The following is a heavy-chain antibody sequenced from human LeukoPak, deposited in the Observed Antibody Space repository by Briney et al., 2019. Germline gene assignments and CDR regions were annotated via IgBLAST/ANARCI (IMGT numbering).Heavy chain of an antibody. D-gene: IGHD5-12*01. V-gene: IGHV3-23*01. CDR2: ISNSGGST. CDR1: XXTXXXXX. CDR3: AKSYNGYESKPDY. Sequence: GGSLRLSCAASXXTXXXXXXXWXRQAXGXXXXXXSSISNSGGSTFYTDSVKGRFTISRDNSNITLYLQMNRLRAEDTAVYYCAKSYNGYESKPDYWGQGTLVTVSS. J-gene: IGHJ4*02.